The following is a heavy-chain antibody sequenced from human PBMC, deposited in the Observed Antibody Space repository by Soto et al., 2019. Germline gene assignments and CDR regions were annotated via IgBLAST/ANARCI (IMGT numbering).Heavy chain of an antibody. D-gene: IGHD3-22*01. Sequence: PGGSLRLSCAASGFTFSDYYMSWVRQAPGKGLEWVSAISGSGGSTYYADSVKGRFTISRDNSKNTLYLQMNSLRAEDTAIYYCARKYYYDSSGYHGNWFDPWGQGTLVTVSS. CDR2: ISGSGGST. J-gene: IGHJ5*02. CDR3: ARKYYYDSSGYHGNWFDP. CDR1: GFTFSDYY. V-gene: IGHV3-23*01.